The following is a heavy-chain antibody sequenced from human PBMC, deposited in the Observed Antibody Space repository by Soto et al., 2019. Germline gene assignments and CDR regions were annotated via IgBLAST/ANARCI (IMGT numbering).Heavy chain of an antibody. CDR3: ARVGGIRGWY. CDR1: SDSISNYY. V-gene: IGHV4-59*01. CDR2: VHDSGRS. D-gene: IGHD2-15*01. Sequence: QVQLQESGPGLVKPSETLSLTCTVSSDSISNYYWTWIRQPPGKGLEWIGYVHDSGRSNYNPSLKSRVKISVEPTKKRSALNLTFVTAADTAVYYCARVGGIRGWYWGQGTLVTVSS. J-gene: IGHJ4*02.